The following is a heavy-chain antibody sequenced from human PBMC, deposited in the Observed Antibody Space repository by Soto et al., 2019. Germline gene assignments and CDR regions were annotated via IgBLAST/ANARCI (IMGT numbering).Heavy chain of an antibody. CDR3: ARSPFGRYCSH. V-gene: IGHV4-34*01. CDR1: GGSFSGYY. D-gene: IGHD2-15*01. CDR2: INHSGST. J-gene: IGHJ4*02. Sequence: SETLSLTCAVYGGSFSGYYWSWIRQPPGKGLEWIGEINHSGSTNYNPSLNSRVTISVDTSKNQFSLKLSSVTAADTAVYYCARSPFGRYCSHWGQGTLVTVSS.